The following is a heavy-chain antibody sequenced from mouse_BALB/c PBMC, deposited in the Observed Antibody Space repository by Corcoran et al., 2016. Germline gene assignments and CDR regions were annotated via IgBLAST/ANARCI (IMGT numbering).Heavy chain of an antibody. V-gene: IGHV9-3-1*01. Sequence: QIQLVQSGPERKKPGETVKISCKASGYTFTNYGMNWVKQAPGKGLKWMGWINTYTGEPTYADDFKGRFAFSLETSASTAYLQINNLKNEDTATDFCAREPYAMDYWGQGTSVTVSS. J-gene: IGHJ4*01. CDR3: AREPYAMDY. CDR2: INTYTGEP. CDR1: GYTFTNYG.